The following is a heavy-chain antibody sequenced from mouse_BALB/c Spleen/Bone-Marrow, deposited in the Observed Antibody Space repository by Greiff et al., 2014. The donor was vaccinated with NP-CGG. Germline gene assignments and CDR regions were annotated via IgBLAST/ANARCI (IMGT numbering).Heavy chain of an antibody. Sequence: EVQLQQSGAELVKPGASVKLSCTASGFNIKDTYMHWVKQRPEQGLEWIGRIDPANGNTKYDTKFQGKATITADTSSNTAYLQLSSLTSEDTAVYYCALYYDYDVGYWGQGTTLTVS. CDR2: IDPANGNT. CDR3: ALYYDYDVGY. J-gene: IGHJ2*01. V-gene: IGHV14-3*02. D-gene: IGHD2-4*01. CDR1: GFNIKDTY.